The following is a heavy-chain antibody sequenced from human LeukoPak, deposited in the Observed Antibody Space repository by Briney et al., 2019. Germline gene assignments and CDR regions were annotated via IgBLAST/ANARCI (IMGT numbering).Heavy chain of an antibody. J-gene: IGHJ4*02. CDR3: AKADYDSSAHDY. D-gene: IGHD3-22*01. Sequence: QPGGSLRLSCAAAGFTFSSYAMSWVRPAPGKGLEWVSAISGSGGSTYYADSVKGRFTISRDNSKNTPYLQMNSLRAEDTAVYYCAKADYDSSAHDYWGQGTLVTVSS. V-gene: IGHV3-23*01. CDR1: GFTFSSYA. CDR2: ISGSGGST.